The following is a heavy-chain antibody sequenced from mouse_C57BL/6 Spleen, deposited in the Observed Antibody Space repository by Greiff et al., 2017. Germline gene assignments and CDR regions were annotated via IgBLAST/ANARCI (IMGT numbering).Heavy chain of an antibody. J-gene: IGHJ2*01. CDR3: ARGGWYYGENYFDY. CDR2: IYPRSGNT. V-gene: IGHV1-81*01. CDR1: GYTFTSYG. D-gene: IGHD1-1*01. Sequence: VQLQQSGAELARPGASVKLSCKASGYTFTSYGISWVKQRTGQGLEWIGEIYPRSGNTSYNEKFKGKATLTADKSSSTAYMELRSLTSEDSAVYFCARGGWYYGENYFDYGGQGTTLTVSS.